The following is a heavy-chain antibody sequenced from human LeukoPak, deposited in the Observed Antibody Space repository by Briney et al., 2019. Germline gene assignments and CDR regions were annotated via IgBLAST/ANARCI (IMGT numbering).Heavy chain of an antibody. CDR1: GGSFSSYF. CDR3: ARTSVYYYGSGSYLKRRYNWFDP. Sequence: PSETLSLTCSVSGGSFSSYFWSWVRQPAGKGLEWIGRIYPSGNTNYNPSLKSRVTLSVDTSKNQFSLKLSSVTAADTAVYYCARTSVYYYGSGSYLKRRYNWFDPWGQGTLVTVSS. D-gene: IGHD3-10*01. J-gene: IGHJ5*02. V-gene: IGHV4-4*07. CDR2: IYPSGNT.